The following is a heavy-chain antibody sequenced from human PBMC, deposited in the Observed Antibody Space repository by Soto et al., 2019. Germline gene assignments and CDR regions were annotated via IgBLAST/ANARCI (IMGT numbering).Heavy chain of an antibody. CDR3: ARGWFGEVSSYAFDI. Sequence: ASMKVSCKASGYTFTSYAMHWVRQAPGQRLEWMGWINAGNGNTKYSQKFQGRVTITRDTSASTAYMELSSLRSEDTAVYYCARGWFGEVSSYAFDIWGQGTMVTVS. CDR2: INAGNGNT. J-gene: IGHJ3*02. V-gene: IGHV1-3*01. D-gene: IGHD3-10*01. CDR1: GYTFTSYA.